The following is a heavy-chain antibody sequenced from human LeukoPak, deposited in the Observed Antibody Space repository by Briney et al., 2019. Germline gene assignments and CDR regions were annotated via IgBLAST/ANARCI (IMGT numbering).Heavy chain of an antibody. V-gene: IGHV4-59*01. Sequence: SETLSLTCTVSGGSINSYYWSWIRQPPGKGLEWIGYIYYSGITKFNPSPMSRVTISIDTSKNQFSLKLNSVTAADTAVYYCARSSHLWGPGTLVIVSS. CDR2: IYYSGIT. CDR1: GGSINSYY. J-gene: IGHJ5*02. D-gene: IGHD3-10*01. CDR3: ARSSHL.